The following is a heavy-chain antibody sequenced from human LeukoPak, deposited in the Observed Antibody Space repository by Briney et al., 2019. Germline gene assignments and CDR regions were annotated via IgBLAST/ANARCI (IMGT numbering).Heavy chain of an antibody. J-gene: IGHJ4*02. CDR3: AKTRPLDSSSWSHGDY. D-gene: IGHD6-13*01. Sequence: GGSLRLSCAASGFTFSSYSMNWVRQAPGKGLEWVSHITASGTAMFYADSVKGRFTISRDNSKNTLYLQMNSLRAEDTAVYYCAKTRPLDSSSWSHGDYWGQGTLATVSS. V-gene: IGHV3-23*01. CDR2: ITASGTAM. CDR1: GFTFSSYS.